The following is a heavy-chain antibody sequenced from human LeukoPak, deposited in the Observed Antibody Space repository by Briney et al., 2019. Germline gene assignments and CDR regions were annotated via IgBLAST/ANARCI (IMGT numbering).Heavy chain of an antibody. CDR3: ASNIAAAGPYFDY. Sequence: PSETLSLTCTVSGYSISSGYYWGWIRQPPGKGLEWIGSIYHSGSTYYNPSLKSRVTISVDTSKNQFSLKLSSVTAADTAVYYCASNIAAAGPYFDYWGQGTLVTVSS. D-gene: IGHD6-13*01. J-gene: IGHJ4*02. CDR2: IYHSGST. CDR1: GYSISSGYY. V-gene: IGHV4-38-2*02.